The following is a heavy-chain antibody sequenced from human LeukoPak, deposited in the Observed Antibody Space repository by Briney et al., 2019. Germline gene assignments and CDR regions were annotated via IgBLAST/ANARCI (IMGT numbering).Heavy chain of an antibody. CDR1: GFTFSSYS. Sequence: TGGSLRLSCAASGFTFSSYSMNWVRQAPGKGLEWVSYISSSSSTIYYADSVKGRFTISRDNAKNSLYLQMNSLRDEDTAVYYCARGGGGYTAMVPYYYYYYGMDVWGQGTTVTVS. CDR3: ARGGGGYTAMVPYYYYYYGMDV. V-gene: IGHV3-48*02. CDR2: ISSSSSTI. J-gene: IGHJ6*02. D-gene: IGHD5-18*01.